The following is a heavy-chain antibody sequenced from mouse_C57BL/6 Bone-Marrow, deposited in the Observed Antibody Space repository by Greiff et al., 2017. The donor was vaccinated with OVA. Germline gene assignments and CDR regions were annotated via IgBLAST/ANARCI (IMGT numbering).Heavy chain of an antibody. V-gene: IGHV1-26*01. CDR2: INPNNGGT. CDR1: GYTFTDYY. D-gene: IGHD4-1*02. J-gene: IGHJ2*01. CDR3: FPFNWEIDY. Sequence: EVQLQQSGPELVKPGASVKISCKASGYTFTDYYMNWVKQSHGKSLEWIGDINPNNGGTSYNQKFKGKATLTVDKSSSTAYMELRSLTSEDSAVYYCFPFNWEIDYWGQGTTLTVSS.